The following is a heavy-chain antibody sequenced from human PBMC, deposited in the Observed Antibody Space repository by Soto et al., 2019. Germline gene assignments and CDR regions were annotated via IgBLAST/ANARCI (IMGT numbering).Heavy chain of an antibody. J-gene: IGHJ5*02. CDR1: GFAFSSYT. V-gene: IGHV3-21*01. D-gene: IGHD2-15*01. CDR3: ARDVSLLVILDS. Sequence: EIQLVESVGDLVKSGWSLRLSCAASGFAFSSYTMNWVRQAPGKALEWISSISSGGDSTHYADSVKGRFTVTRDSAKKSMFIKMHSMRVEDTAVYYCARDVSLLVILDSWGQGTMVTVSS. CDR2: ISSGGDST.